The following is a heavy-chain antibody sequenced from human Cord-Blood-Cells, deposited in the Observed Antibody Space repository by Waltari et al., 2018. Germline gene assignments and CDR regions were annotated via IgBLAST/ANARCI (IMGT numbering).Heavy chain of an antibody. Sequence: QLQLQESGSGLVKPSQTLSLTCAVSGGSISSGGYSWSWIRQPPGKGLEWIGYIYHSGSTDYNPSLKSRVTISVDRSKNQFSLKLSSVTAADTAVYYCARTYYDILTGYASYGMDVWGQGTTVTVSS. D-gene: IGHD3-9*01. V-gene: IGHV4-30-2*01. J-gene: IGHJ6*02. CDR1: GGSISSGGYS. CDR3: ARTYYDILTGYASYGMDV. CDR2: IYHSGST.